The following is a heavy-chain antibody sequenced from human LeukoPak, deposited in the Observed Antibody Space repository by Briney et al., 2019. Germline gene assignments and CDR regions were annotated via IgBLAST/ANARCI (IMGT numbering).Heavy chain of an antibody. D-gene: IGHD2-2*01. Sequence: ASVKVSCKASGYTFTSYDINWVRQATGQGLEWMGWMNPISGNTGYAQKSQGRVTLTRNTSISTAYMELSGLRSEDTAVYYCARGVRVPAAIGYWGQGTLVTVSS. J-gene: IGHJ4*02. CDR1: GYTFTSYD. CDR3: ARGVRVPAAIGY. CDR2: MNPISGNT. V-gene: IGHV1-8*01.